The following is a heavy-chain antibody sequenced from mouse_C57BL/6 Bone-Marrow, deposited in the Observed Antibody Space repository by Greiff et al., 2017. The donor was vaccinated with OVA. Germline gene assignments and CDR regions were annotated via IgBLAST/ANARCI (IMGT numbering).Heavy chain of an antibody. D-gene: IGHD4-1*01. CDR3: AREAGNWYFDV. CDR2: INPYNGGT. J-gene: IGHJ1*03. CDR1: GYTFTDYY. Sequence: EVMLVESGPVLVKPGASVKMSCKASGYTFTDYYMNWVKQSHGKSLEWIGVINPYNGGTSYNQKFKGKATLTVDKSSSTAYMELNSLTSEDSAVYYCAREAGNWYFDVWGTGTTVTVSS. V-gene: IGHV1-19*01.